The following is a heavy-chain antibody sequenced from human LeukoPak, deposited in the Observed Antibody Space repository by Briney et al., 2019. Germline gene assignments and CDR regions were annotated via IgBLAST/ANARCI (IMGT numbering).Heavy chain of an antibody. D-gene: IGHD3-10*01. CDR3: ARAKRGGTFLNAFGI. Sequence: GGSLRLSCAASEFTFSSYSMHWVRQAPGKGLEWVAFIRYDGSNKYYADSVKGRFTISRDNSKNTLYLQMNSLRAEDTAVYYCARAKRGGTFLNAFGIWGQGTMVTVSS. J-gene: IGHJ3*02. CDR1: EFTFSSYS. V-gene: IGHV3-30*02. CDR2: IRYDGSNK.